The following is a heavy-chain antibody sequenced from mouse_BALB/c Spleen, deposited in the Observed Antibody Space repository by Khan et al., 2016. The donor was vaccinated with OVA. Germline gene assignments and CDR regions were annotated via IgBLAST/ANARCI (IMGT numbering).Heavy chain of an antibody. J-gene: IGHJ3*01. CDR2: INPYNAGT. CDR1: GYTFTNYV. CDR3: AREASSWDFSFPY. V-gene: IGHV1S136*01. D-gene: IGHD4-1*01. Sequence: VQLQQSGPELVEPGASVKMSCKASGYTFTNYVMHWVKQKPGQGLEWIGYINPYNAGTRYNEKFKGQVTLTSDISSTTAYMELSSLTSEDSAVYSGAREASSWDFSFPYWGQGTLVTVSA.